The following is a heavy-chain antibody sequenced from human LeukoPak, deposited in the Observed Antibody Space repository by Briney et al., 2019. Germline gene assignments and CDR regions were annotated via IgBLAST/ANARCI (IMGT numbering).Heavy chain of an antibody. CDR1: GYTFTGYY. CDR2: INPNSGGT. CDR3: ARSISTGYYRDDY. J-gene: IGHJ4*02. Sequence: ASVKVSCKASGYTFTGYYMHWVRQAPGQGLEWMGWINPNSGGTNYAQKFQGRVTMTRDTSISTAYMELSRLRSDDTAVYYCARSISTGYYRDDYWGQGTLVTVSS. V-gene: IGHV1-2*02. D-gene: IGHD3-9*01.